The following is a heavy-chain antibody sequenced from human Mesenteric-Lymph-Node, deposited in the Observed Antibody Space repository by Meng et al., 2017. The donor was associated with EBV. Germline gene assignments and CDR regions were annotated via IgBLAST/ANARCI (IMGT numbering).Heavy chain of an antibody. CDR2: IYYSGNT. J-gene: IGHJ4*01. V-gene: IGHV4-39*01. CDR1: VDSISSTSYY. Sequence: QLPLQESGPGLVKPSETLSLTCTVSVDSISSTSYYWGWFRVPPGKGLEWIGIIYYSGNTYYNPSLKSRVTISVDTSNNRFSLRRTSVTAADTAVYYCARQSDHYYTSGSYFDYWGHGSLVTVSS. CDR3: ARQSDHYYTSGSYFDY. D-gene: IGHD3-10*01.